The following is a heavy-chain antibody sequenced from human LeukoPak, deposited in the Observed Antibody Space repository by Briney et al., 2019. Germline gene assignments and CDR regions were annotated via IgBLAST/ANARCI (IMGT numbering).Heavy chain of an antibody. V-gene: IGHV3-15*01. D-gene: IGHD4-17*01. Sequence: GGSLRLSCAASGFTFSNTWMNWVRQASGKRLEWVGRIKRIIDGGTTDYAAPVKGRFTVSRDDSINTLYLQMSSLKTEDTAVYYCTAQGGSGDLRYWGQGTLVTVSS. J-gene: IGHJ4*02. CDR1: GFTFSNTW. CDR2: IKRIIDGGTT. CDR3: TAQGGSGDLRY.